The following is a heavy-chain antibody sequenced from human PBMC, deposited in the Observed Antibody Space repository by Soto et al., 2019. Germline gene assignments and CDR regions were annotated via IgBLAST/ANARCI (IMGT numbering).Heavy chain of an antibody. Sequence: QVQLLQSGAEVRKPGSSVKVSCKASGGTFSSFAISWVRQAPGQGLEWMGGIIPIFATTNYAQKFKGRVTITADESTSTAYMELGSLRSEDTAVYYCARVRDVVVVPDYGMDVWGQGTTVTVSS. J-gene: IGHJ6*02. CDR1: GGTFSSFA. V-gene: IGHV1-69*01. D-gene: IGHD2-2*01. CDR2: IIPIFATT. CDR3: ARVRDVVVVPDYGMDV.